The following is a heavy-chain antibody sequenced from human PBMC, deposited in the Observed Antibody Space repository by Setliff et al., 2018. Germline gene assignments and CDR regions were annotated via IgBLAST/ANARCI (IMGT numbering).Heavy chain of an antibody. CDR3: ARETSSGPRIDP. J-gene: IGHJ5*02. V-gene: IGHV1-18*01. Sequence: ASVKVSCKASGPALTGYYIHWVRQAPGQGLEWMGWIGVYTGHTSFAQKFEDRVSMSTDKSTNMAYMELRGLRFDDTAVYYCARETSSGPRIDPWGQGTQVTVSS. CDR1: GPALTGYY. D-gene: IGHD2-8*02. CDR2: IGVYTGHT.